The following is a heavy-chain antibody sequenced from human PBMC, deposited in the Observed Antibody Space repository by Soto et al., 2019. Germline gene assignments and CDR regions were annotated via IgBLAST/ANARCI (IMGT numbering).Heavy chain of an antibody. Sequence: GESLKISCTGSGYSFTTYWISWVRQMPGKGLEWMGRIDPSDSYATYSPSLQGHVTISADKSISTAYLQWSSLKASDTAMYYCALGRTAAVLLDPWGQGTLVTVSS. V-gene: IGHV5-10-1*01. D-gene: IGHD6-13*01. CDR2: IDPSDSYA. CDR1: GYSFTTYW. J-gene: IGHJ5*02. CDR3: ALGRTAAVLLDP.